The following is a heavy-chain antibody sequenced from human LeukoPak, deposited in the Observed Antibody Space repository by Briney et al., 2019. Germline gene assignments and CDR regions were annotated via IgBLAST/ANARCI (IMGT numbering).Heavy chain of an antibody. CDR3: ASTSATFAPYYYYYYYMDV. J-gene: IGHJ6*03. V-gene: IGHV4-34*01. CDR1: GGPFRGHY. CDR2: VDHNGRI. Sequence: SETLSLTCGAYGGPFRGHYWSWIRQPPGKGLEWIGEVDHNGRINYNSSLESRLTISIDKSENQFSLKLKSVTAADTAVYYCASTSATFAPYYYYYYYMDVWGEGTTVTVSS. D-gene: IGHD1-26*01.